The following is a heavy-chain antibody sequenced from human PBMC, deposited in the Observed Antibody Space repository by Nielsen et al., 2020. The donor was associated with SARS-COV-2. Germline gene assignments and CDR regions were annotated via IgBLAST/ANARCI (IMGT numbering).Heavy chain of an antibody. D-gene: IGHD3-10*01. Sequence: GGSLRLSCAASGFTFSSYGMHWVRQAPGKGLEWVAVISYDGSNKYYADSVKGRFTISRDNSKNTLYLQMNSLRAEDTAVYYCAREQYYYGSGIIAHNWFDPWGQGTLVTVSS. CDR2: ISYDGSNK. CDR3: AREQYYYGSGIIAHNWFDP. V-gene: IGHV3-30*03. CDR1: GFTFSSYG. J-gene: IGHJ5*02.